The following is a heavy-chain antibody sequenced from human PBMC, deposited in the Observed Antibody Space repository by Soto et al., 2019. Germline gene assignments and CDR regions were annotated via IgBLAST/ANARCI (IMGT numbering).Heavy chain of an antibody. D-gene: IGHD5-12*01. Sequence: QVQLVQSGAVLTTPGSSVKVSCKGSGGTFINSAITWVRQAPRQGLEWVGMIIPLFGSTNSAPKFRGRLTFTADTSTNTSFMELTRLRPNDTAVYYCAPSSGLLGHYSAVPDYWGQGTPVTVSS. J-gene: IGHJ4*02. CDR1: GGTFINSA. CDR3: APSSGLLGHYSAVPDY. CDR2: IIPLFGST. V-gene: IGHV1-69*06.